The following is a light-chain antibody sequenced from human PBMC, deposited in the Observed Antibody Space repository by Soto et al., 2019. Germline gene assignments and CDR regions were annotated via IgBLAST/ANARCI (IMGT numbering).Light chain of an antibody. V-gene: IGLV1-47*01. J-gene: IGLJ7*01. Sequence: QSVLTQPPSASGTPGQRVTISCSGSSSNIGSNYVYWYQQLPGTAPKLLIYRNNQRPSGVPDRFSGSKSGTSASLAISGLRSEDEADYYWAAWDDSLKGVFGGGTQLTVL. CDR3: AAWDDSLKGV. CDR1: SSNIGSNY. CDR2: RNN.